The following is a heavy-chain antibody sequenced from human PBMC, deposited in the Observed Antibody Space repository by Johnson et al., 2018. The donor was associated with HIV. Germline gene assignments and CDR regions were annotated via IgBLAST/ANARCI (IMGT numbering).Heavy chain of an antibody. CDR1: GFTFSSYA. Sequence: MLLVESGGGLVQPGGSLRLSCAASGFTFSSYAMSWVRQAPGKGLEWVSAISGSGGSTYYADSVKGRFTISRDNSKNTLYLQMNSLSAEDPALSYCAQDLGTGDDAFDIWGQGTMVPVSS. D-gene: IGHD7-27*01. V-gene: IGHV3-23*04. CDR3: AQDLGTGDDAFDI. CDR2: ISGSGGST. J-gene: IGHJ3*02.